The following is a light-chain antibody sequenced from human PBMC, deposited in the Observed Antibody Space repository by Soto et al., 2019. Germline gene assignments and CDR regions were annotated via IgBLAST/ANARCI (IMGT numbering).Light chain of an antibody. Sequence: EIVLTQSPGTLSLSPGERATLSCRASQSISGNYLAWYRLKSVQATRLLIYRASSTATGIPDRFSGSGSGTDFARTISRLEPEEFALYYCQHDGGSHRTFCQGTRVDFK. V-gene: IGKV3-20*01. J-gene: IGKJ1*01. CDR2: RAS. CDR1: QSISGNY. CDR3: QHDGGSHRT.